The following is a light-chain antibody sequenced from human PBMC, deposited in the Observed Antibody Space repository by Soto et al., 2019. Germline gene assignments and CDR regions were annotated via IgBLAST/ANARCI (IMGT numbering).Light chain of an antibody. CDR2: GAS. CDR3: QQYGSSAWT. V-gene: IGKV3-20*01. CDR1: QSVSSSY. J-gene: IGKJ1*01. Sequence: EIVLTQSPGTLSLSPGERATLSCRASQSVSSSYFAWYQQKPGQAPRLLIYGASSRATVIPDRFSGSVSGPDFTLTISRLEPEDFAVYYCQQYGSSAWTFGQGTKVEIK.